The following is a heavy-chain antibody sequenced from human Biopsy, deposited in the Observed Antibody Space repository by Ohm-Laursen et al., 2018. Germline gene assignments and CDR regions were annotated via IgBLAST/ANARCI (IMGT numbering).Heavy chain of an antibody. V-gene: IGHV1-8*01. CDR1: GYTFTNYN. CDR3: ARDFNYDGGGSFNFDY. D-gene: IGHD2-15*01. Sequence: ASVKVSCKASGYTFTNYNVNWVRQATGQGLEWMGWMNPNSGNTGYAQKFQGRVTTTRNTSISTAYMELSSLTSVDRAVYYCARDFNYDGGGSFNFDYWGQGTLVTVSS. CDR2: MNPNSGNT. J-gene: IGHJ4*02.